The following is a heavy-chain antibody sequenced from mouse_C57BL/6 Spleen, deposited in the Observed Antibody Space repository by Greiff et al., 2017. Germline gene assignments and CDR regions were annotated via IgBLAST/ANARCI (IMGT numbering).Heavy chain of an antibody. V-gene: IGHV1-81*01. Sequence: QVHVKQSGAELARPGASVKLSCKASGYTFTSYGISWVKQRTGQGLEWIGEIYPRSGNTYYNEKFKGKATLTADKSSSTAYMELRSLTSEDSAVYFCASGGSSPGYFDYWGQGTTLTVSS. D-gene: IGHD1-1*01. CDR2: IYPRSGNT. CDR3: ASGGSSPGYFDY. CDR1: GYTFTSYG. J-gene: IGHJ2*01.